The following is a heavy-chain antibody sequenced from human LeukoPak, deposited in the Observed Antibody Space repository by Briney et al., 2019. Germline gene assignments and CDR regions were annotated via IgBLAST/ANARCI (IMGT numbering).Heavy chain of an antibody. J-gene: IGHJ4*02. CDR1: GFTFSSYE. CDR2: ISSSGSTI. Sequence: AESLRLSCAASGFTFSSYEMNWVRQAPGKGLEWVSYISSSGSTIYYADSLKGRFTISRDNAKNSLYLQMNSLRAEDTAVYYCARAHYYDSSGLDFWGQGTLVTVSS. D-gene: IGHD3-22*01. CDR3: ARAHYYDSSGLDF. V-gene: IGHV3-48*03.